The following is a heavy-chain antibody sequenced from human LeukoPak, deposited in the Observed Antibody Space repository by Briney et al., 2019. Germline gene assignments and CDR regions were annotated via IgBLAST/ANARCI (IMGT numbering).Heavy chain of an antibody. V-gene: IGHV4-59*05. Sequence: SETLSLTCTVSGGSISSYYCSWIRQPPGKGLEWIGTMFSSGSTYYNPSLKSRVTISVDTTKNQFSLKLSSVTAADTAVYYCAREGDSVGYTTYWGQGTLVTVSS. J-gene: IGHJ4*02. D-gene: IGHD3-22*01. CDR3: AREGDSVGYTTY. CDR1: GGSISSYY. CDR2: MFSSGST.